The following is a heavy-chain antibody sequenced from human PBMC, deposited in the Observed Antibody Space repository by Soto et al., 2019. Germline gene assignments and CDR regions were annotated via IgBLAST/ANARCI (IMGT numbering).Heavy chain of an antibody. CDR1: GFTGFTFTTYA. CDR2: ISGSGSDT. J-gene: IGHJ6*03. V-gene: IGHV3-23*01. D-gene: IGHD2-2*01. Sequence: GGSLRLSCAASGFTGFTFTTYAMSWVRQAPGKGLEWVSSISGSGSDTFYAESVKGRFTISRDNSKNTLFLQMNSLRAEDTAVYYCAIGCSTTSCFVYYYYMDVWGTGTTVTVSS. CDR3: AIGCSTTSCFVYYYYMDV.